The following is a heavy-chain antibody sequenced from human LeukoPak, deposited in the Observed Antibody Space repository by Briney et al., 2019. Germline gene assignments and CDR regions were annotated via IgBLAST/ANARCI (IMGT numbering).Heavy chain of an antibody. V-gene: IGHV3-74*01. CDR3: ARDHRYCSSTSCYLYYFDY. CDR1: GFSFSDYG. CDR2: INSDGSST. D-gene: IGHD2-2*01. J-gene: IGHJ4*02. Sequence: GGSLRLSCAASGFSFSDYGMHWVRQARGKGLVWVSRINSDGSSTSYADSVKGRFTISRDNAKNTLYLQMNSLRAEDTAVYYCARDHRYCSSTSCYLYYFDYWGQGTLVTVSS.